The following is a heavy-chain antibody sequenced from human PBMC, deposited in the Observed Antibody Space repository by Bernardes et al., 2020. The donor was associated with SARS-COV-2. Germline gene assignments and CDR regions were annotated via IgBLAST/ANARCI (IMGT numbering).Heavy chain of an antibody. CDR1: GYTFPDYY. D-gene: IGHD1-7*01. CDR3: ARGPVGTPDF. V-gene: IGHV1-2*02. J-gene: IGHJ4*02. Sequence: VPRKTSGYTFPDYYMPWVRQAPGQGLEWMGWITPSRGITNYAQKFQGRVTMTRDTSITTAYMELSGLKSDDTAVYYCARGPVGTPDFWGQGTLVSVAS. CDR2: ITPSRGIT.